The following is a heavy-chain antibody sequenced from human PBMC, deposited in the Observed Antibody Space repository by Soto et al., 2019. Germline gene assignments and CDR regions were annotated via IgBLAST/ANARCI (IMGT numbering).Heavy chain of an antibody. V-gene: IGHV4-38-2*02. D-gene: IGHD3-16*01. CDR3: ARDGGTRDAFDI. CDR2: IYHSGST. Sequence: ASETLSLTCAVSGYSISSGYYWGWIRQPPGKGLEWIGSIYHSGSTYYNPSLKSRVTISVDTSKNQFSLKLSSVTAADTAVYYCARDGGTRDAFDIWGQGTMVTVSS. J-gene: IGHJ3*02. CDR1: GYSISSGYY.